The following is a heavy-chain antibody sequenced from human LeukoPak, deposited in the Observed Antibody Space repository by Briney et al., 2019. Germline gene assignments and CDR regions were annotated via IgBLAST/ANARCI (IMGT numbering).Heavy chain of an antibody. CDR2: ISSNGGST. CDR3: VKDSSSGSYFDY. Sequence: GGSLRLSCSASGFTFSRYAMHWVRQAPGKGLEYVSAISSNGGSTYYADSVKGRFTIFRDNSRNTLHLQMSRLRVEDTAVYYCVKDSSSGSYFDYWGQGTLVTVSS. D-gene: IGHD3-10*01. CDR1: GFTFSRYA. J-gene: IGHJ4*02. V-gene: IGHV3-64D*06.